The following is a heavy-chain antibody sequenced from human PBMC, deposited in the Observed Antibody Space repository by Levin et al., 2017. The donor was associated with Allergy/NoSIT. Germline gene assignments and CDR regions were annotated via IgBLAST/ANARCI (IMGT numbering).Heavy chain of an antibody. CDR2: ISYDGSNK. V-gene: IGHV3-30*18. CDR3: AKDLYYYGSGSCFDY. CDR1: GFPFSSYG. Sequence: LSLTCAASGFPFSSYGMHWVRQAPGKGLEWVAVISYDGSNKYYADSVKGRFTISRDNSKNTLYLQMNSLRAEDTAVYYCAKDLYYYGSGSCFDYWGQGTLVTVSS. J-gene: IGHJ4*02. D-gene: IGHD3-10*01.